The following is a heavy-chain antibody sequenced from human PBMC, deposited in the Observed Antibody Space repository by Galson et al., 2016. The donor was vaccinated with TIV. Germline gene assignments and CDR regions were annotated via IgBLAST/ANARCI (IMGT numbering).Heavy chain of an antibody. V-gene: IGHV3-21*01. Sequence: SLRLSCAGFGFPFIHYSVNWVRQAPGKGLEWVASVSSSGRFLYYADSVKGRFTISKDNAKNSLNLQMNSLRVEDTAVYYCARVKGDGEYSYGAFEFWDQGTQVTVSS. CDR2: VSSSGRFL. D-gene: IGHD5-18*01. CDR1: GFPFIHYS. J-gene: IGHJ4*02. CDR3: ARVKGDGEYSYGAFEF.